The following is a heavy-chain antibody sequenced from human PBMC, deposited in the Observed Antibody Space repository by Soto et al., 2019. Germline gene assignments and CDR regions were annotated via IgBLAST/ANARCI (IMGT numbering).Heavy chain of an antibody. CDR2: INIGSGRT. J-gene: IGHJ6*02. CDR3: VRVGGDCDYRLTYYFYMGLDV. CDR1: GYGFSSYA. V-gene: IGHV1-3*04. Sequence: APVKVSCKTSGYGFSSYALDWVRQAHGQRLEWMRWINIGSGRTEYSQNLQDRISITRDTAASTVYMDLSSLKSEDTSVYFCVRVGGDCDYRLTYYFYMGLDVCVQGTMVTVSS. D-gene: IGHD2-21*02.